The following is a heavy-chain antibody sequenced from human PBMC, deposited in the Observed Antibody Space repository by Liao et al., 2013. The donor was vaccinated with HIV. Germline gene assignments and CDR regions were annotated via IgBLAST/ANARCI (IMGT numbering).Heavy chain of an antibody. V-gene: IGHV4-61*02. CDR3: TRKSAAAGTSFDY. Sequence: QVQLQESGPGLVKPSQTLSLTCTVSGDSFSSATYYWSWIRQPAGKGLEWIGRIYTSGSTNYNPSLKSRVTISLDKSKNQFSLKLSSVTAADTAMYYCTRKSAAAGTSFDYWGQGTLVTVSS. J-gene: IGHJ4*02. D-gene: IGHD6-13*01. CDR1: GDSFSSATYY. CDR2: IYTSGST.